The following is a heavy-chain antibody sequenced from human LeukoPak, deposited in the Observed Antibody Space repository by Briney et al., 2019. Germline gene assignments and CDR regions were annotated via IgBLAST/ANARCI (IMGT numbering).Heavy chain of an antibody. J-gene: IGHJ3*02. V-gene: IGHV5-51*01. CDR3: ARPRTYYYGSGSPDAFDI. CDR1: GYSFTSYW. CDR2: IYPGDSDT. Sequence: GESLKISCKGSGYSFTSYWIGWVRQMPGKGLEWMGIIYPGDSDTRYSPSFQGRVTISADKSISTAYLQWSSLKASDTAMYYCARPRTYYYGSGSPDAFDIWGQGTMVTVSS. D-gene: IGHD3-10*01.